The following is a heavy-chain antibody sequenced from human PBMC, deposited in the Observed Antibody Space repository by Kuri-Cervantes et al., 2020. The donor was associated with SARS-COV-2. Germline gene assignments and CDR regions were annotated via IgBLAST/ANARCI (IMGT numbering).Heavy chain of an antibody. CDR3: ARRLEYANAFDI. J-gene: IGHJ3*02. CDR1: GGSIRSGDYY. Sequence: SCTVSGGSIRSGDYYWSWIRQPPGKGLEWIGYIYYSGSTYYNPSLKSRVTISVDTSKNQFSLKLSSVTAADTAVYYCARRLEYANAFDIWGQGTMVTVSS. CDR2: IYYSGST. D-gene: IGHD2-2*01. V-gene: IGHV4-30-4*01.